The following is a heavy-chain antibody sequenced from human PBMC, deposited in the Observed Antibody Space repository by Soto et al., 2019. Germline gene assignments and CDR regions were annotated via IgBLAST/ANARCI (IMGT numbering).Heavy chain of an antibody. V-gene: IGHV5-51*01. CDR2: IYPGDSDT. CDR1: GYSFTSYW. D-gene: IGHD3-22*01. CDR3: ARQRVYYYDSSRSQRPVAFDI. J-gene: IGHJ3*02. Sequence: GESLKISCXGSGYSFTSYWIGWVRQMPGKGLEWMGIIYPGDSDTRYSPSFQGQVTISADKSISTAYLQWSSLKASDTAMYYCARQRVYYYDSSRSQRPVAFDIWGQGTMVTVSS.